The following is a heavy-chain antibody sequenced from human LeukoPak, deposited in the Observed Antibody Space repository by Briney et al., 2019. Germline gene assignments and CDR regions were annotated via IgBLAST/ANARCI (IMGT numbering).Heavy chain of an antibody. CDR2: ISSSGM. V-gene: IGHV3-11*01. CDR1: GFTFSDYY. CDR3: ARDRPQRAFDI. Sequence: GGSLRLSCAASGFTFSDYYMSWIRQAPGKGLEWVSYISSSGMYYADSVRGRFTISRDNAKNSLYLQMNSLRAEDTAVYYCARDRPQRAFDIWGQGTMVTVSS. J-gene: IGHJ3*02.